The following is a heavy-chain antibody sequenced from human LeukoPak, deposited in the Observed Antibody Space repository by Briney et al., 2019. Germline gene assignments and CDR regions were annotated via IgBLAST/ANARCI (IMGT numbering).Heavy chain of an antibody. Sequence: NPGGSLRLSCAASGFTFSSYSMNWVRQAPGKGLEWVSSISSSSSYIYYADSVKGRFTISRDNAKNSLYLQMNSLRAEDTAVYYCARDYCDYGYFQHWGQGTLVTVSS. D-gene: IGHD4-17*01. V-gene: IGHV3-21*01. CDR3: ARDYCDYGYFQH. CDR2: ISSSSSYI. CDR1: GFTFSSYS. J-gene: IGHJ1*01.